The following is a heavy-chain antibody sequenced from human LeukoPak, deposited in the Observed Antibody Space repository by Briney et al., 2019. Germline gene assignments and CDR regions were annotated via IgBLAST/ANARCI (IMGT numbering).Heavy chain of an antibody. CDR3: ARGRTGSTDFDY. D-gene: IGHD3/OR15-3a*01. CDR2: IIPIFGTA. Sequence: SVKVSCKASGGTFSSYAISWVRQAPGQGLEWMGGIIPIFGTANYAQKFQGRVTITADESTSTAYMELSSLRSEDTAVYYCARGRTGSTDFDYWGQGTLATVSS. J-gene: IGHJ4*02. CDR1: GGTFSSYA. V-gene: IGHV1-69*13.